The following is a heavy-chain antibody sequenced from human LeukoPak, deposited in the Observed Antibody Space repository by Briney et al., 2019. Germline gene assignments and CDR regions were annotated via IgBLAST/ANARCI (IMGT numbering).Heavy chain of an antibody. V-gene: IGHV3-23*01. J-gene: IGHJ4*02. D-gene: IGHD3-22*01. CDR2: ISGSGGST. CDR3: AKSSADYYDSSGYPDY. CDR1: RFTFSSYA. Sequence: GGSLRLSCAASRFTFSSYAMSWVRQAPGKGLEWVSAISGSGGSTYYADSVKGRFTISRDNSKNTLYLQMNSLRAEDTAVYYCAKSSADYYDSSGYPDYWGQGTLVTVSS.